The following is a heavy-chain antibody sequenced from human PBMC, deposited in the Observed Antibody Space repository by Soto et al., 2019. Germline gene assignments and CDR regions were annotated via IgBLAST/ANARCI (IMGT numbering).Heavy chain of an antibody. D-gene: IGHD3-22*01. CDR1: GGSISSSSYY. V-gene: IGHV4-39*01. Sequence: PSETLSLTCTVSGGSISSSSYYWGWIRQPPGKGLEWIGSIYYSGSTYYNPSLKSRVTISVDTSKNQFSLKLSSVTAADTAVYYCARLVDSSGYSDYWGQGTLVTVSS. CDR2: IYYSGST. CDR3: ARLVDSSGYSDY. J-gene: IGHJ4*02.